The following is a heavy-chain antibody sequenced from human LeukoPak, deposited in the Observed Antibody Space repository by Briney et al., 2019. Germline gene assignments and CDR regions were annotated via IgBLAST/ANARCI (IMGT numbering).Heavy chain of an antibody. D-gene: IGHD5-24*01. CDR2: IYYSGST. J-gene: IGHJ4*02. V-gene: IGHV4-59*12. CDR1: PGSFNTYY. Sequence: PSETLSLTCTVSPGSFNTYYWSWIRQPPGKGLEWIGSIYYSGSTYYNPSLKSRVTISVDTSKNQFSLKLSSVTAADTAVYYRAREGDGYNHFDYWGQGTLVTVSS. CDR3: AREGDGYNHFDY.